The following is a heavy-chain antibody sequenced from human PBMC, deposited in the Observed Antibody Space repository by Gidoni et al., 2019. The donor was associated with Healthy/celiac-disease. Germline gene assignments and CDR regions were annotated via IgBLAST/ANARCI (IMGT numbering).Heavy chain of an antibody. V-gene: IGHV3-7*03. CDR3: ARVEQLVYYFDY. D-gene: IGHD6-13*01. CDR1: GSTFSSYW. Sequence: EVQLVEPGGGLVKPGGSLSPSCAAPGSTFSSYWMSWVRQAPGKGLEWLANIKQDGSEKYYVDSVKGRFTISRDNAKNSLYLQMNSLRAEDTAVYYCARVEQLVYYFDYWGQGTLVTVSS. J-gene: IGHJ4*02. CDR2: IKQDGSEK.